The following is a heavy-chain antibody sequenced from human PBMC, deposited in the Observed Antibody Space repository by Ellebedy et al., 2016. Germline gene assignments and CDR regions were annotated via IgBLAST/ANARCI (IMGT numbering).Heavy chain of an antibody. Sequence: GSLRLSCTVSGGSISSYYWSWIRQPPGKGLEWIGYIYYSGSTNYNPSLKSRVTISVDTSKNQFSLKLSSVIAADAAVYYCARVKSDTAMANYYYYGMDVWGQGTTVTVSS. CDR2: IYYSGST. D-gene: IGHD5-18*01. CDR3: ARVKSDTAMANYYYYGMDV. V-gene: IGHV4-59*01. J-gene: IGHJ6*02. CDR1: GGSISSYY.